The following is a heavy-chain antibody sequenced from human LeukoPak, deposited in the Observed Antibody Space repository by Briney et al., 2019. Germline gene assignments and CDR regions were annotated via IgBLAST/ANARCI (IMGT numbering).Heavy chain of an antibody. V-gene: IGHV3-74*01. CDR3: ARAYYYGSGSYYAQNWFDS. CDR2: INSDGSST. Sequence: GGSLRLSCAASGFTFSSYWMHWVRQAPGKGLVWVSRINSDGSSTSYADSVKGRFTISRDNAKNTLYLQMNSLRAEDTAVYYCARAYYYGSGSYYAQNWFDSWGQGTLVTVSS. CDR1: GFTFSSYW. D-gene: IGHD3-10*01. J-gene: IGHJ5*01.